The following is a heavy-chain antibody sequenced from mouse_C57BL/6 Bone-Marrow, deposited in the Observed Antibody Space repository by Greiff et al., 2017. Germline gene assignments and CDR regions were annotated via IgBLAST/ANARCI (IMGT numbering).Heavy chain of an antibody. Sequence: VKVVESGPGLVAPSQSLSITCTVSGFSLTSYAISWVRQPPGKGLEWLGVIWTGGGTNYNSALKSRLSISKDNSKSQVFLKMNRLQTDDTARYYCARKAAGLLLFAYWGQGTLVTVSA. J-gene: IGHJ3*01. CDR1: GFSLTSYA. V-gene: IGHV2-9-1*01. CDR3: ARKAAGLLLFAY. CDR2: IWTGGGT. D-gene: IGHD2-3*01.